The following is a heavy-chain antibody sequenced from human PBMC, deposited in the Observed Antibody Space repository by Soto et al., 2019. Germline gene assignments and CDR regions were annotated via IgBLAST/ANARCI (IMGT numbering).Heavy chain of an antibody. CDR2: IYYSGST. D-gene: IGHD5-12*01. V-gene: IGHV4-39*01. CDR1: GGSISSSSYY. CDR3: ARRVRLRHYFDY. Sequence: PSETLSLTCTVPGGSISSSSYYWGWIRQPPGKGLEWIGSIYYSGSTYYNPSLKSRVTISVDTSKNQFSLKLSSVTAADTAVYYCARRVRLRHYFDYWGQGTLVTVSS. J-gene: IGHJ4*02.